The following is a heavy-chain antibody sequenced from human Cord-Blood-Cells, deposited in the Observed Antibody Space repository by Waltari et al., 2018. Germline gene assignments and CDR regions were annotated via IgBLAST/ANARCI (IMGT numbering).Heavy chain of an antibody. Sequence: QVQLQQWGAGLLKPSETLSLTCAVYGGSFSGYYWSWIRQPPGKGLEWIGEINHSGSTNYDPSLKSRVTRSVDTSKNQFSLKLSSVTAAYTAVYYCARHMGYSGSYYYFDYWGQGTLVTVSS. V-gene: IGHV4-34*01. D-gene: IGHD1-26*01. CDR2: INHSGST. CDR1: GGSFSGYY. CDR3: ARHMGYSGSYYYFDY. J-gene: IGHJ4*02.